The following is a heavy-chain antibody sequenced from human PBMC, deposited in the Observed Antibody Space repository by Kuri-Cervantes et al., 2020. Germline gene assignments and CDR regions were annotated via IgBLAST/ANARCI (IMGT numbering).Heavy chain of an antibody. D-gene: IGHD1-7*01. CDR2: IYTSGST. J-gene: IGHJ4*02. CDR1: GGSIRSYY. V-gene: IGHV4-4*07. Sequence: SETLSLTCSVSGGSIRSYYWSWIRQPAGRGLQWIGRIYTSGSTNYNPSLKSRVTVSVDRSKNQVSLRLTSVTAADTAVYYCARAPPIQLELRMTFDYWGQGTLVTVSS. CDR3: ARAPPIQLELRMTFDY.